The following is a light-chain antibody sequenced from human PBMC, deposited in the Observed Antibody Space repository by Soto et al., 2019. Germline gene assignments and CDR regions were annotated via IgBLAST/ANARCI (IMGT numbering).Light chain of an antibody. CDR3: QQGSDWPLT. V-gene: IGKV3-11*01. CDR1: QSVSSF. J-gene: IGKJ4*01. Sequence: ESVLPQSPVTLSLSPGERATLSCRASQSVSSFLAWYQQKPGQAPRLLIYEASNRATGIPARFSGSGSGTDFTLTINSLEPEDFAFYYCQQGSDWPLTFGGGTKVDIK. CDR2: EAS.